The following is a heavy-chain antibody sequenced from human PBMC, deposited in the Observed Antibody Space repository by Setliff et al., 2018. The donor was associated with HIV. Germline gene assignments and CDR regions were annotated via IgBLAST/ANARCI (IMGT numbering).Heavy chain of an antibody. Sequence: SETLSLTCTASGGFISSYYWSWIRQPAGKGLEWIGRIYTRGSTNYNPSLKSRVTMSVDTSKNEFSLKLSSVTAADTAVYYCARAPRIGYYDTSAYSLAYYYYYMDVWGKGTTVTVSS. CDR2: IYTRGST. CDR1: GGFISSYY. V-gene: IGHV4-4*07. CDR3: ARAPRIGYYDTSAYSLAYYYYYMDV. D-gene: IGHD3-22*01. J-gene: IGHJ6*03.